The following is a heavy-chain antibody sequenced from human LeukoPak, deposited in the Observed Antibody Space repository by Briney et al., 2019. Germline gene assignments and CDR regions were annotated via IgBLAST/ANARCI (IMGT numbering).Heavy chain of an antibody. Sequence: GGSLRLSCAASDFTFSAYWMSWVRQAPGKGLEWVANINQDGSEKYYVDSVKGRFTISRDNAKNSLYLQMNSLRAEDTAVYYCVSGGYYYGYWGQGTLVTVSS. CDR3: VSGGYYYGY. CDR2: INQDGSEK. J-gene: IGHJ4*02. CDR1: DFTFSAYW. D-gene: IGHD3-16*01. V-gene: IGHV3-7*05.